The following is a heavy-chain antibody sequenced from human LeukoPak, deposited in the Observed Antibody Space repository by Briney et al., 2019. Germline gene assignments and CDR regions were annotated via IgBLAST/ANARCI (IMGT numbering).Heavy chain of an antibody. J-gene: IGHJ4*02. V-gene: IGHV3-23*01. CDR1: GFTFSSYA. D-gene: IGHD5-24*01. CDR2: ISGSGGST. CDR3: AKDPKRDGYNYFSFDY. Sequence: GGSLRLSCAASGFTFSSYAMSWVRQAPGKGLEWVSAISGSGGSTYYADSVKGRFTISRDNSKNTLYLQMNSLRAEDTAVYCCAKDPKRDGYNYFSFDYWGQGTLVTVSS.